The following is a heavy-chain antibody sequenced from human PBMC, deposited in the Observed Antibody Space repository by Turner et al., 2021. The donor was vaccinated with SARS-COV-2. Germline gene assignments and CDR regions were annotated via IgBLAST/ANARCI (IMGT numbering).Heavy chain of an antibody. CDR1: GVSITSYC. CDR2: ICYSGSS. J-gene: IGHJ5*02. Sequence: QVQLQESGPGLVKSSETLSLTCTVSGVSITSYCWSWIRQSPEKGLEWIAYICYSGSSNHNPSHKSRVTISLDTSRNQFSLKLISVTAADTAVYYCARFKLGSGYNWFDPWGQGTLVTVSS. V-gene: IGHV4-59*01. D-gene: IGHD3-3*01. CDR3: ARFKLGSGYNWFDP.